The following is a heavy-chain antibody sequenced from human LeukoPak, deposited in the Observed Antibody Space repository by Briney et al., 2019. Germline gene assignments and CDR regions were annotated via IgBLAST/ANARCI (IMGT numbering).Heavy chain of an antibody. D-gene: IGHD4-23*01. J-gene: IGHJ4*01. CDR2: IYPWGSA. CDR3: VRQGGGDNCR. Sequence: GGSLRLSCAASGTTLNTNDMNWVRQAPGKGLEWVSIIYPWGSAFYTGSVKGRFTVTRDESKNMMFLQMNTLRPDDTAMYYCVRQGGGDNCRWGQGALVTVSS. V-gene: IGHV3-66*02. CDR1: GTTLNTND.